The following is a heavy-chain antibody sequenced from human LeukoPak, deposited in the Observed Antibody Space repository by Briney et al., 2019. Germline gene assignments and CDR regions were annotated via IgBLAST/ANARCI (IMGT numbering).Heavy chain of an antibody. D-gene: IGHD2-2*01. V-gene: IGHV4-59*01. Sequence: NPSETLSLTCTVSGGSISSYYWNWIWQPPGEGLEWIGYISHNGSPIYNPSLKSRVTISVDTSKNQFSLRLSAVTAADTAVYYCARGTYCSSSSCYRLDYWGQGTLVTVSS. CDR2: ISHNGSP. J-gene: IGHJ4*02. CDR3: ARGTYCSSSSCYRLDY. CDR1: GGSISSYY.